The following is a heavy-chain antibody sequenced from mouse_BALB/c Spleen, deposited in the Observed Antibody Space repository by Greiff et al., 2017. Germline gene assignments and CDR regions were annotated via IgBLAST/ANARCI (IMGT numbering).Heavy chain of an antibody. J-gene: IGHJ4*01. CDR3: ARKADYGYAMDY. D-gene: IGHD1-1*01. Sequence: VQLMESGPGLVQPSQCLSITCTASGFSFTSYGVHWVRQSPGKGLEWLGVIWSGGSTDYNAAFISSLTISTDKSKGKVFYKMNRLQANDTAIYYCARKADYGYAMDYWGQGTSVTVSS. V-gene: IGHV2-2*02. CDR1: GFSFTSYG. CDR2: IWSGGST.